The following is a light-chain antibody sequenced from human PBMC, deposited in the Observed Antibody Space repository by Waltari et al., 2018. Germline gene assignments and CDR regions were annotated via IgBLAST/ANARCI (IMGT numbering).Light chain of an antibody. CDR3: MQALETFT. CDR2: LGS. CDR1: QNLLHSKGYNY. V-gene: IGKV2-28*01. J-gene: IGKJ4*01. Sequence: DIVLNQSPPSLPVTPGEAPSISFRPSQNLLHSKGYNYLDWYLQKPGQSPQLLIYLGSNRGSGDPDRFSGSGSGTDFTMKISRVEAEDVGVYYCMQALETFTFGGGTKVEIK.